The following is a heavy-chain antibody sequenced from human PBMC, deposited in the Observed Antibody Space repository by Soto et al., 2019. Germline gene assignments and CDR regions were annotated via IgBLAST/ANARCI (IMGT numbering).Heavy chain of an antibody. CDR2: INHSGST. D-gene: IGHD3-22*01. V-gene: IGHV4-34*01. CDR3: ARSPDSSGYYPRWYYYGMDV. CDR1: GASFSGYY. J-gene: IGHJ6*02. Sequence: SETLSLTCAVYGASFSGYYWTWIRQPPGKGLEWIGEINHSGSTNYNPSLKSRVTISVDKSKNQFSLKLSSVTAADTAVYYCARSPDSSGYYPRWYYYGMDVWGQGTTVTVSS.